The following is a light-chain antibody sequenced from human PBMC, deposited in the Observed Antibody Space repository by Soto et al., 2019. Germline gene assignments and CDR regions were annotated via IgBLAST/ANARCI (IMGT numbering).Light chain of an antibody. CDR3: QSYDSSLSGYVV. J-gene: IGLJ2*01. CDR1: SSNIGAGYD. Sequence: QSVLTQPPSVSGAPGQRVTISCTGSSSNIGAGYDVHWYQQLPGTAPKLLIYGNSNRPSGVPDRFSGSKSGTSASLAITGLQAEDEADYYCQSYDSSLSGYVVFGGETKRTVL. V-gene: IGLV1-40*01. CDR2: GNS.